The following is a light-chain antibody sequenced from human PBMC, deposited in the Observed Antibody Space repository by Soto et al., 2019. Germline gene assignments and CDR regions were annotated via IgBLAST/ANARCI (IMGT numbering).Light chain of an antibody. V-gene: IGLV2-18*01. CDR2: EAR. J-gene: IGLJ1*01. Sequence: QSGVTHPPSLTGSARRSVTLSRTGTRFVFVTYNRAPWYQQPPGTAPKLIIYEARNRPSGVPDRFSGSKSGNTAPLTIYGLQAADEADYYCSLYTSENTYVFGTGTK. CDR3: SLYTSENTYV. CDR1: RFVFVTYNR.